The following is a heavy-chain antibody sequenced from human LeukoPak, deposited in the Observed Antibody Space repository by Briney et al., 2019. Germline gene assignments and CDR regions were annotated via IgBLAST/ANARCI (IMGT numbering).Heavy chain of an antibody. D-gene: IGHD6-13*01. Sequence: SETLSLTCTVSGGSISSYYWSWIRQPPRKGLEWIAYIYYSGSTNYNPSLKSRVTISVDTSKNQFSLKLSSVTAADTAVYYCARRAPWVYAFDIWGQGTMVTVSS. CDR3: ARRAPWVYAFDI. V-gene: IGHV4-59*08. CDR1: GGSISSYY. J-gene: IGHJ3*02. CDR2: IYYSGST.